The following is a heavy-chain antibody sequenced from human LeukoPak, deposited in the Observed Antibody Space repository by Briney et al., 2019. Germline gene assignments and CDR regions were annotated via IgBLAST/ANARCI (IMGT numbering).Heavy chain of an antibody. D-gene: IGHD6-6*01. CDR3: ARDEYSSSSEYYYYGMDV. CDR1: GYTFTSYA. CDR2: IIPIFGTA. J-gene: IGHJ6*02. V-gene: IGHV1-69*13. Sequence: SVKVSCKASGYTFTSYAISWVRQAPGQGLEWMGGIIPIFGTANYAQKFQGRVTITADESTSTAYMELSSLRSEDTAVSYCARDEYSSSSEYYYYGMDVWGQGTTVTVSS.